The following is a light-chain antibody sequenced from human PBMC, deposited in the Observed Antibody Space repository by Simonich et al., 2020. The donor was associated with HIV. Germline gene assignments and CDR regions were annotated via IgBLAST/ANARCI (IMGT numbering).Light chain of an antibody. V-gene: IGKV4-1*01. CDR3: QQYYDTPYT. CDR2: RAA. CDR1: RSVLYSSNNKNY. J-gene: IGKJ2*01. Sequence: DIVMTQSPDSLAVSLGERATINCKSSRSVLYSSNNKNYLAWYQQKPGQPPNLLIYRAATRESGVPDRFSGSGSGTDFTLTISSLQAEDVAVYYCQQYYDTPYTFGQGTKLEIK.